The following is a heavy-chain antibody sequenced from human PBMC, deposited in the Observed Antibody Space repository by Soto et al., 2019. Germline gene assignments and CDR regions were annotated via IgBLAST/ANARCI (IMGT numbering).Heavy chain of an antibody. V-gene: IGHV4-39*01. J-gene: IGHJ4*02. CDR3: ARLHRQTGATAY. D-gene: IGHD1-7*01. Sequence: SETLSLTCTVSGGSIISSDYYWVWLRQPPGKGPEWIGSIFYSGTIYYTSSLKSRLTISIDTSKNRFSLNLNSVTASDTAVYYCARLHRQTGATAYWGQGTQVTVSS. CDR1: GGSIISSDYY. CDR2: IFYSGTI.